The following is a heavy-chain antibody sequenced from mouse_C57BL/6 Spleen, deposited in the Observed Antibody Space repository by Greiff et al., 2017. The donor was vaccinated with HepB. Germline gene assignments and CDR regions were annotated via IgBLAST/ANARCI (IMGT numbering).Heavy chain of an antibody. Sequence: EVQVVESGGGLVKPGGSLKLSCAASGFTFSDYGMHWVRQAPEKGLEWVAYISSGSSTIYYADTVKGRFTISRDNAKNTLFLQMTSLRSEDTAMYYCARDTTVVGEYYFDYWGQGTTLTVSS. CDR3: ARDTTVVGEYYFDY. CDR2: ISSGSSTI. D-gene: IGHD1-1*01. V-gene: IGHV5-17*01. J-gene: IGHJ2*01. CDR1: GFTFSDYG.